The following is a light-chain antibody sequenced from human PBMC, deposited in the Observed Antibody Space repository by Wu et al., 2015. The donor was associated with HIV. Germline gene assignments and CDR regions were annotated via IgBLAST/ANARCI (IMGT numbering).Light chain of an antibody. V-gene: IGKV3-15*01. CDR1: QSVSSK. CDR2: GAF. J-gene: IGKJ2*01. CDR3: QQYNRWPPTT. Sequence: EIVLTQSPGSLSLSPGETATLSCRASQSVSSKLAWYQHKPGQAPRLLIYGAFTRATGIPARFSGSGSGTVFTLTISNLQSEDFAIYYCQQYNRWPPTTFGQGTKLEIK.